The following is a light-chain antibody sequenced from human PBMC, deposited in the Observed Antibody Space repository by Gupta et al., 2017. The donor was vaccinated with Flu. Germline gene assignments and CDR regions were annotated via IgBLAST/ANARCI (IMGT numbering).Light chain of an antibody. V-gene: IGLV1-44*01. CDR1: SSNIGSNN. J-gene: IGLJ2*01. Sequence: VTISCSGSSSNIGSNNVSWYQHLPGTAPNLLIYDNYKRHSGGTDRVAGSKSGTSASMAISGLPSEEEADYYCEAWDDSMNGRVVFGGGTKLTGL. CDR3: EAWDDSMNGRVV. CDR2: DNY.